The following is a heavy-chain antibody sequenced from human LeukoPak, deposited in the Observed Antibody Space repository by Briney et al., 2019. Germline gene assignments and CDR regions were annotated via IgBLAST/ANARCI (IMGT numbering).Heavy chain of an antibody. CDR3: AGADSGGQPYC. V-gene: IGHV3-21*01. J-gene: IGHJ4*02. CDR1: GFIFSSYS. D-gene: IGHD1-26*01. Sequence: SGGSLRLSCAASGFIFSSYSMNWVRQAPGKGLEWVSSISSSSSYIYYADSVKGRFTISRDNAKNSLYLQMNSLRVEDTAVYYCAGADSGGQPYCWGQGILVTVSS. CDR2: ISSSSSYI.